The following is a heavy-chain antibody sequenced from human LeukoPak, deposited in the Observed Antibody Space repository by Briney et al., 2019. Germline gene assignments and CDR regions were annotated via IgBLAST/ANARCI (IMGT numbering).Heavy chain of an antibody. CDR2: ISAYNGNT. J-gene: IGHJ4*02. V-gene: IGHV1-18*01. CDR3: ARYIVATTPWADY. Sequence: ASVKVSCKASGGTFSSYAISWVRQAPGQGLEWMGWISAYNGNTNYAQKLQGRVTMTTDTSTSTAYMELRSLRSDDTAVYYCARYIVATTPWADYWGQGTLVTVSS. CDR1: GGTFSSYA. D-gene: IGHD5-12*01.